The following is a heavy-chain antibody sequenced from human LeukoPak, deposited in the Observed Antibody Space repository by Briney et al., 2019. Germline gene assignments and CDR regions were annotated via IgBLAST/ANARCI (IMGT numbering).Heavy chain of an antibody. CDR3: AREQDYDYVWGTYGS. CDR1: GFTFDDYA. CDR2: ISWNSGSI. V-gene: IGHV3-9*01. D-gene: IGHD3-16*01. J-gene: IGHJ5*02. Sequence: PGGSLRLSCAASGFTFDDYAMHWVRQAPGKGLEWVSGISWNSGSIGYADSVKGRFTISRDNAKNSLYLQMNSLRAEDTAVYYCAREQDYDYVWGTYGSWGQGTLVTVSS.